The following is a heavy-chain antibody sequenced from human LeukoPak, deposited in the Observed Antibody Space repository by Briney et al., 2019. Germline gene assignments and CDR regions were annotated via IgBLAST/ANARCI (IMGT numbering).Heavy chain of an antibody. V-gene: IGHV4-39*07. Sequence: PSETLSLTCTVSGGSISSSSYYWGWIRQPPGKGLEWIGSIYYSGSPYYNPSLKSRVTISVDTSKNQFSLKLSSVTAADTAVYYCASYDGSSWYPGWFDPWGQGTLVTVSS. CDR1: GGSISSSSYY. CDR3: ASYDGSSWYPGWFDP. D-gene: IGHD6-13*01. CDR2: IYYSGSP. J-gene: IGHJ5*02.